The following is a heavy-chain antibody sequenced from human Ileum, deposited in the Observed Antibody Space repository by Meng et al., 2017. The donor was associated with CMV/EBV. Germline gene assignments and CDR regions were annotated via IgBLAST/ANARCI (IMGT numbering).Heavy chain of an antibody. CDR3: AREATTSSIYYYYGMDV. V-gene: IGHV1-18*01. J-gene: IGHJ6*02. D-gene: IGHD1-7*01. Sequence: ASVKVSCKASSYTFTNYGISWVRQAPGQGLEWMGWISTYNGNTNYAQKLQGRVTMTTDTSTTTAYMELRSLRSDDTAVYYCAREATTSSIYYYYGMDVWGQGTTVTVSS. CDR2: ISTYNGNT. CDR1: SYTFTNYG.